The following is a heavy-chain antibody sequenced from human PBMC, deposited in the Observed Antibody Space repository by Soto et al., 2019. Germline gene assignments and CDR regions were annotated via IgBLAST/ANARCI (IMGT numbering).Heavy chain of an antibody. CDR3: ARDPTGYYGDTGG. V-gene: IGHV1-69*04. Sequence: ASVKVSCKASGGTFSSYTISWVRQAPGQGLEWMGRIIPILGIANYAQKFQGRVTITADKSTSTAYMELSSLRSEDTAVYYCARDPTGYYGDTGGWGQGTLVTVSS. D-gene: IGHD3-22*01. J-gene: IGHJ4*02. CDR2: IIPILGIA. CDR1: GGTFSSYT.